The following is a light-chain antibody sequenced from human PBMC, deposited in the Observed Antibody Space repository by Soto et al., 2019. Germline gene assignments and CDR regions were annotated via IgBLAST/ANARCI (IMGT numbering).Light chain of an antibody. J-gene: IGLJ2*01. CDR2: DTN. Sequence: QSVLTQPPSVSAAPGQQVTISCSGETSNIGNNYVSWYQQLPGTAPKLLIYDTNNRPSGIPDRFSGSKSGTSATLGITGLQTGDEAVYYCGAWDSSLSGVLFGGVTKLTVL. V-gene: IGLV1-51*01. CDR1: TSNIGNNY. CDR3: GAWDSSLSGVL.